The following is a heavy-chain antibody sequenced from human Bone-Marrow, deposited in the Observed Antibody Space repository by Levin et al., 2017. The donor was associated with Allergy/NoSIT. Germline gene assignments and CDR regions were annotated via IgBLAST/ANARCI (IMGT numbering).Heavy chain of an antibody. CDR3: ARALTYGSGAFDF. CDR1: GVSISRGGYA. D-gene: IGHD3-10*01. Sequence: SQTLSLTCVVSGVSISRGGYAWSWIRQPPGQGPEWIGHIYETGTTYENPSLESRVTISLDKSKNQFSLILTSVSAADTAVYFCARALTYGSGAFDFWGQGILVTVSS. CDR2: IYETGTT. V-gene: IGHV4-30-2*01. J-gene: IGHJ4*02.